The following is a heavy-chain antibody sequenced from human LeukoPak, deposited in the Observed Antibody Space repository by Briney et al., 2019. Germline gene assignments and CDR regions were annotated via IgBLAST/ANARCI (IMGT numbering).Heavy chain of an antibody. D-gene: IGHD6-13*01. CDR2: ISYDGSNK. CDR3: AKGPVIAAPTDY. J-gene: IGHJ4*02. Sequence: PGRSLRLSCAASGFTFSSYGMQWVRQAPGKGLEWVAVISYDGSNKYYADSVKGRFTISRDNSKNTLYLQMNSLRAEDTAVYYCAKGPVIAAPTDYWGQGTLVTVSS. V-gene: IGHV3-30*18. CDR1: GFTFSSYG.